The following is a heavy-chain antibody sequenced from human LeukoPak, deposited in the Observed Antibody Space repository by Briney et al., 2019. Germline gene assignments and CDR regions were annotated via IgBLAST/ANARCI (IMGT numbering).Heavy chain of an antibody. Sequence: EASVKVSCKASGGTFSSYTISWVRQATGQGLEWMGWMNPNSGNTGYAQKFQGRVTMTRNTSISTAYMELSSLRSEDTAVYYCARGNTAMAPNFDYWGQGTLVTVSS. CDR3: ARGNTAMAPNFDY. J-gene: IGHJ4*02. D-gene: IGHD5-18*01. CDR1: GGTFSSYT. CDR2: MNPNSGNT. V-gene: IGHV1-8*02.